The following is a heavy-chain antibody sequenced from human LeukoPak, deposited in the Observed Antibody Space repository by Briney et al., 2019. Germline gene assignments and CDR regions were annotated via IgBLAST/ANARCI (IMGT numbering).Heavy chain of an antibody. V-gene: IGHV3-30*03. CDR3: VRDRGVMAFFDY. D-gene: IGHD3-10*01. J-gene: IGHJ4*02. CDR1: GIAFSSYG. CDR2: ISCDGSNK. Sequence: PGRSLRLSCAASGIAFSSYGMHWVRQAPGKRLEWVAVISCDGSNKYYADSVKRRFTISRDNSKNTLYLQMNSLRAEDTAVYFCVRDRGVMAFFDYWGQGTLVTVSS.